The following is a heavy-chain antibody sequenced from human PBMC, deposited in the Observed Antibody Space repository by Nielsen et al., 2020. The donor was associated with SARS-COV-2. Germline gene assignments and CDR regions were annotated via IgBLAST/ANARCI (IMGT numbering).Heavy chain of an antibody. CDR3: AKASGYSS. J-gene: IGHJ4*02. CDR2: ISGSGGST. CDR1: GFTFSSYA. D-gene: IGHD5-18*01. Sequence: GESLKISCAASGFTFSSYAMSWVRQAPGKGLEWVSAISGSGGSTYYADSVKGRFTISRDSSKNTLYLQMNSLRAEDTAVYYCAKASGYSSWGQGTLVTVSS. V-gene: IGHV3-23*01.